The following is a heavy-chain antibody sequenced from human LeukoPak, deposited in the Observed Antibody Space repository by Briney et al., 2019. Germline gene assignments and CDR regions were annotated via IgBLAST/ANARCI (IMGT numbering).Heavy chain of an antibody. CDR2: MNPNSGNT. D-gene: IGHD6-13*01. J-gene: IGHJ6*02. CDR3: ARPAVPVAAAGTYYYYGMDV. CDR1: GYTFTTYD. Sequence: ASVMVSCKASGYTFTTYDINWVRQATGQGLEWMGWMNPNSGNTGNAQKFQGRVTMTRNTSISTAYMELNSLRSEDTAVYYCARPAVPVAAAGTYYYYGMDVWGQGTTVTVSS. V-gene: IGHV1-8*01.